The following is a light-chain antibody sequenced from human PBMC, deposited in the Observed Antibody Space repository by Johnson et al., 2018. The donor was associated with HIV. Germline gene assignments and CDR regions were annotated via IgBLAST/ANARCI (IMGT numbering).Light chain of an antibody. J-gene: IGLJ1*01. CDR1: SSNIGNNY. V-gene: IGLV1-51*01. CDR2: DNN. Sequence: QPVLTQPPSVSAAPGQKVTISCSGSSSNIGNNYVSWYQQFPGTAPKLLIYDNNKRPSGIPDRFSGSKSGTSATLGITGLQTGDEAEYFCGTWDSSLSAGGYGVGTGTKVTVL. CDR3: GTWDSSLSAGGYG.